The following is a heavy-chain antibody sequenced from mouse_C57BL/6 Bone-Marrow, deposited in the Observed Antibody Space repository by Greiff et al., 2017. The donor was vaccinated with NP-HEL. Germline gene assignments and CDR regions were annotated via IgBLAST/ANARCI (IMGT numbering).Heavy chain of an antibody. V-gene: IGHV2-2*01. J-gene: IGHJ4*01. CDR1: GFSLTSYG. D-gene: IGHD1-1*01. CDR3: ARFYYGSSYAMDY. CDR2: IWSGGST. Sequence: VKLMESGPGLVQPSQSLSITCIVSGFSLTSYGVHWVRQSPGKGLEWLGVIWSGGSTDYNAAFISRLSISKDNSKSQVFFKMNSLQADDTAIYYCARFYYGSSYAMDYWGQGTSVTVSS.